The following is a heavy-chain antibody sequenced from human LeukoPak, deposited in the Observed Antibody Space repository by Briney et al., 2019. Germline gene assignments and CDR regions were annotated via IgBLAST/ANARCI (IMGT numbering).Heavy chain of an antibody. J-gene: IGHJ4*02. CDR1: GGSISSYY. Sequence: SETLCLTCTVSGGSISSYYWSWIRQPAGKGLEWIGRIYTSGSTNYNPSLKSRVTMSVDTSKNQFSLKLSSVTAADTAVYYCARSWGYGPPKYLDYWGQGTLVTVSS. CDR3: ARSWGYGPPKYLDY. V-gene: IGHV4-4*07. D-gene: IGHD5-18*01. CDR2: IYTSGST.